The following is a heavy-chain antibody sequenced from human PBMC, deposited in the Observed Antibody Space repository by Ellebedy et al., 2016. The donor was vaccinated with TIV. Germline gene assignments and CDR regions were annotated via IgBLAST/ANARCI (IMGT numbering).Heavy chain of an antibody. CDR1: GGSISSHY. CDR3: AREASGGHYYFDY. J-gene: IGHJ4*02. V-gene: IGHV4-59*11. CDR2: IYYSGST. D-gene: IGHD2-21*02. Sequence: MPSETLSLTCSVSGGSISSHYWSWIRQPPGKGLEWIGYIYYSGSTTYNPSLKSRVTISVDTSKNQFSLKLSSVTAADTAVYYCAREASGGHYYFDYWGQGTLVTVSS.